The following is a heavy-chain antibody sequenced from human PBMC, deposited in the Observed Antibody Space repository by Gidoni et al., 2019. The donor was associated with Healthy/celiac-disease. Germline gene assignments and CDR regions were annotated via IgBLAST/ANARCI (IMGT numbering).Heavy chain of an antibody. CDR3: AKDRAFDI. V-gene: IGHV3-23*01. J-gene: IGHJ3*02. Sequence: EVQLLEAGGGLVQPGGCLRPSCAASGFTFSSYAISWVRQAPGKVLGWVSAISGSGGSTYYADSVKGRFTISRDNSKNTLYLQMNSLRAEDTAVYYCAKDRAFDIWGQGTMVTVSS. CDR1: GFTFSSYA. CDR2: ISGSGGST.